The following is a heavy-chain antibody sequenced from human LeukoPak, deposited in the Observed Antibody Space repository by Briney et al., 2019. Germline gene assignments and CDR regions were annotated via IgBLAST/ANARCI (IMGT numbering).Heavy chain of an antibody. V-gene: IGHV3-30*02. CDR3: AKDGSHYDFGSGPHSDY. J-gene: IGHJ4*02. CDR2: IRYDGSNK. CDR1: GFTFSSYG. Sequence: HPGGSLRLSCAASGFTFSSYGMHWVRQAPGKGLEWVAFIRYDGSNKYYADSVKGRFTISRDNSKNTLYLQMNSLRAEDTAVYYCAKDGSHYDFGSGPHSDYWGQGTLVTVSS. D-gene: IGHD3-3*01.